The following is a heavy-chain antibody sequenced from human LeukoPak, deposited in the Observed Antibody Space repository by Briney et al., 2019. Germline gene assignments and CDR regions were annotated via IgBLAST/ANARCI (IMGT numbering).Heavy chain of an antibody. CDR2: INSDGSST. Sequence: PGGSLRLSCAASGFTFSSYWMHWVRQAPGKGLVWVSRINSDGSSTSYADSVKGRFTISRDNAKNTLYLQMNSLRAEDTAVYCCAKDSPSRGMDVWGQGTTVTVSS. J-gene: IGHJ6*02. V-gene: IGHV3-74*01. CDR3: AKDSPSRGMDV. CDR1: GFTFSSYW.